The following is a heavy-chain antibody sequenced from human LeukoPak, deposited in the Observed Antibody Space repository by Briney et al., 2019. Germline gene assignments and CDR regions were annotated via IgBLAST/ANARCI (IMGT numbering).Heavy chain of an antibody. CDR3: ARSSPLVPAAIAFDY. D-gene: IGHD2-2*01. Sequence: SETLSLTCTVSGGSISSGGYYWSWIRQPPGKGLGWIGYIYHSGSTYYNPSLKSRVTISVDRSKNQFSLKLSSVTAADTAVYYCARSSPLVPAAIAFDYWGQGTLVTVSS. J-gene: IGHJ4*02. CDR2: IYHSGST. V-gene: IGHV4-30-2*01. CDR1: GGSISSGGYY.